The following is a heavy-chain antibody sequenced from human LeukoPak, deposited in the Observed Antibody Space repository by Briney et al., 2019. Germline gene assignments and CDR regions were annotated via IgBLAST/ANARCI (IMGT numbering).Heavy chain of an antibody. J-gene: IGHJ6*04. CDR3: ARASDCSSTSCQGYYYYGTDV. Sequence: SVKVSCKASGGTFSSYAISWVRQAPGQGLEWMGGIIPIFGTANYAQKFQGRVTITADESTSTAYMELSSLRSEDTAVYYCARASDCSSTSCQGYYYYGTDVWGKGTTVTVSS. V-gene: IGHV1-69*01. CDR1: GGTFSSYA. D-gene: IGHD2-2*01. CDR2: IIPIFGTA.